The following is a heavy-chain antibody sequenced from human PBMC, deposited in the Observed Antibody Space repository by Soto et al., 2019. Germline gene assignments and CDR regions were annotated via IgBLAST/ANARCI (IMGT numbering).Heavy chain of an antibody. CDR3: ARHYCSGVNCFYFDY. V-gene: IGHV4-59*08. Sequence: SETLSLTCTVSGGSINSFWWGWIRQPPGKGLEWIGSIYYSGSTNYNPSLKSRVTMSVDTSKNQISLKLISVTAADTAVYYCARHYCSGVNCFYFDYWGQGTLVTVSS. D-gene: IGHD2-15*01. CDR1: GGSINSFW. CDR2: IYYSGST. J-gene: IGHJ4*02.